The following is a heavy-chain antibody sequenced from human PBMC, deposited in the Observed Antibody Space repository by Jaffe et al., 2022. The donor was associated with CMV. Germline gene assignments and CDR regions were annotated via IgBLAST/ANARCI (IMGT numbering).Heavy chain of an antibody. J-gene: IGHJ3*02. Sequence: EVQLVESGGGLVKPGGSLRLSCAASGFTFSNAWMSWVRQAPGKGLEWVGRIKSKTDGGTTDYAAPVKGRFTISRDDSKNTLYLQMNSLKTEDTAVYYCTTIANFGVVISWSKMIYAFDIWGQGTMVTVSS. CDR1: GFTFSNAW. D-gene: IGHD3-3*01. CDR2: IKSKTDGGTT. CDR3: TTIANFGVVISWSKMIYAFDI. V-gene: IGHV3-15*01.